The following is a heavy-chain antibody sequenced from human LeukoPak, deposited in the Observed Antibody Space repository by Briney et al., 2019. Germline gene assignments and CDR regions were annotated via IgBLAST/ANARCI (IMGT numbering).Heavy chain of an antibody. Sequence: PGGFLRLSCAASGFTFSSYAMSWVRQAPGKGLEWVSAISGSGGSTYYADSVKGRFTISRDNSKNTLYLQMNSLRAEDTAVYYCAKSSYDYIWGSYRYYFDYWGQGTLVTVSS. V-gene: IGHV3-23*01. D-gene: IGHD3-16*02. CDR2: ISGSGGST. CDR1: GFTFSSYA. CDR3: AKSSYDYIWGSYRYYFDY. J-gene: IGHJ4*02.